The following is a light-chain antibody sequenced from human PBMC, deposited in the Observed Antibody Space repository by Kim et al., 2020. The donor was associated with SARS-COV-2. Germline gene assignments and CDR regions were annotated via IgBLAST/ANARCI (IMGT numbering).Light chain of an antibody. CDR1: QSHSSEY. Sequence: PGGGDTLSCRASQSHSSEYLAWYQKTSGQPPRLLIFGASSRAAGIPGRFSGRGSGTGFTLTISRLRPEDFAVYFWQQYTRAPPAYTFGQGTELEI. CDR2: GAS. V-gene: IGKV3-20*01. CDR3: QQYTRAPPAYT. J-gene: IGKJ2*01.